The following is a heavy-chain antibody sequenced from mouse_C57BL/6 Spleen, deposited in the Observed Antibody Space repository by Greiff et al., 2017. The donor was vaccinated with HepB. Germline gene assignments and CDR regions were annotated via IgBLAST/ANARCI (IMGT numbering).Heavy chain of an antibody. J-gene: IGHJ2*01. D-gene: IGHD2-3*01. CDR3: ARRNDHLDY. Sequence: VQLQQSGAELVKPGASVKMSCKASGYTFTSYWITWVKQRPGQGLEWIGDIYPGSGSTNYNEKFKSKATLTVDTSSSTAYVQLSSLTSEDSAVYYCARRNDHLDYWGQGTTLTVSS. CDR1: GYTFTSYW. V-gene: IGHV1-55*01. CDR2: IYPGSGST.